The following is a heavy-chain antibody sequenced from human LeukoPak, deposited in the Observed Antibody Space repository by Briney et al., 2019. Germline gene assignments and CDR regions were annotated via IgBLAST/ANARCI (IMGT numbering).Heavy chain of an antibody. D-gene: IGHD4-17*01. Sequence: GGSLRLSCAASGFTFSSYSMNWDRQAPGKGLEWVSSISSSSSYIYYADSVKGRFTISRDNAKNSLYLQMNSLRAEDTAVYYCARSLMTTVFDYWGQGTLVTVSS. CDR3: ARSLMTTVFDY. CDR2: ISSSSSYI. CDR1: GFTFSSYS. V-gene: IGHV3-21*01. J-gene: IGHJ4*02.